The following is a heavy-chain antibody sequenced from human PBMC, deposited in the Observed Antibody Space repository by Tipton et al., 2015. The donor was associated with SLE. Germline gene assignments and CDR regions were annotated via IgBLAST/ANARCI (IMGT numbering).Heavy chain of an antibody. CDR1: GFPFSSYV. J-gene: IGHJ3*02. V-gene: IGHV3-33*08. Sequence: SLRLSCEASGFPFSSYVMHWVRQAPGKGLEWVAVIWYDGSNKYYADSVKGRFTISRDNSKNTLYLQMNSLRAEDAAVYYCAREEVIMNAFDIWGQGTMVTVSS. CDR2: IWYDGSNK. D-gene: IGHD3-3*01. CDR3: AREEVIMNAFDI.